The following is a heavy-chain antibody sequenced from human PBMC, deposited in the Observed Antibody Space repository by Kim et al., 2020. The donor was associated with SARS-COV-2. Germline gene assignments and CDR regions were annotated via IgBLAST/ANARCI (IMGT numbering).Heavy chain of an antibody. CDR2: INPNSGGT. D-gene: IGHD7-27*01. V-gene: IGHV1-2*02. Sequence: ASVKVSCKASGYTFTGYYMHWVRQAPGQGLEWMGWINPNSGGTNYAQKFQGRVTMTRDTSIRTAYMELSRLRSDDTAVYYCARDGTGVPGGMDVWGQGTTVTVSS. J-gene: IGHJ6*02. CDR3: ARDGTGVPGGMDV. CDR1: GYTFTGYY.